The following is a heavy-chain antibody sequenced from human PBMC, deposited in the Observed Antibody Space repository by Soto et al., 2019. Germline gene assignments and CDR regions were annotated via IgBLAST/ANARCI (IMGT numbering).Heavy chain of an antibody. D-gene: IGHD6-19*01. CDR1: GYTFTSYG. Sequence: ASVKVSCKASGYTFTSYGISWVRQAPGQGLEWMGWISAYNGNTNYAQKLQGRVTMTTDTSTSTAYMELRSLRSDDTAVYYCARVRPRQFVSIAVAGDFDHWGQGTLVTVSS. J-gene: IGHJ4*02. V-gene: IGHV1-18*01. CDR2: ISAYNGNT. CDR3: ARVRPRQFVSIAVAGDFDH.